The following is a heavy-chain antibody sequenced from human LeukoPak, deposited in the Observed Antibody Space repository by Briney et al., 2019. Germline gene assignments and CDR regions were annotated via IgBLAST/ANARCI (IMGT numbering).Heavy chain of an antibody. J-gene: IGHJ5*02. CDR3: ARRGQWLEEGWFDP. D-gene: IGHD6-19*01. CDR2: IYYSGST. CDR1: GGSISSSSYY. Sequence: PSETLSLTCTVSGGSISSSSYYWGWIRQPPGKGLEWIGSIYYSGSTYYNPSLKSRVTISVDTSKNQFSLTLSSVTAADTAVYYCARRGQWLEEGWFDPWGRGTLVTVSS. V-gene: IGHV4-39*07.